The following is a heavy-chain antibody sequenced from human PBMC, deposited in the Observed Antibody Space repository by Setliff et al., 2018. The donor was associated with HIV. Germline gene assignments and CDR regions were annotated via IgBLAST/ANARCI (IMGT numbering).Heavy chain of an antibody. CDR3: AAVLTGEPGRSLDY. D-gene: IGHD1-26*01. V-gene: IGHV3-20*04. Sequence: GGSLRLSCGGFGYTFENYGMSWFRQTPGKGLEWVSGVNWNGDNTAYADPLKGRFTISRDNAKNSQYLLMSDLRAEDTAVYYCAAVLTGEPGRSLDYWGQGTPVTVSS. J-gene: IGHJ4*02. CDR1: GYTFENYG. CDR2: VNWNGDNT.